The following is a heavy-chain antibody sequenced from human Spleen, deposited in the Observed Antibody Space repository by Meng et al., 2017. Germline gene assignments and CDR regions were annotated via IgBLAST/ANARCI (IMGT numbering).Heavy chain of an antibody. CDR1: GGSISSGGSH. CDR3: AREPVYKDYGDYASLDY. D-gene: IGHD4-17*01. V-gene: IGHV4-31*01. Sequence: QVQLSYAGRRLEMPSQALSLTCTVPGGSISSGGSHWGWIRQHPGKGLEWIGYIYYSVTTYYNPSLKSLVTISVDTSKNQFSLKLCSGTAADTAVYYCAREPVYKDYGDYASLDYWGQGTLVTVSS. J-gene: IGHJ4*02. CDR2: IYYSVTT.